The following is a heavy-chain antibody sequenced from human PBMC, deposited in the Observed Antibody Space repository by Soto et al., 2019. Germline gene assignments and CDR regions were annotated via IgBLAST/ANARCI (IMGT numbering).Heavy chain of an antibody. CDR3: SSLQEPCCSGSYFDY. J-gene: IGHJ4*02. CDR1: GFTFSGSA. V-gene: IGHV3-73*01. Sequence: GGSLRLSCAASGFTFSGSAMHWVRQASGKGLEWVGRIRSKANSYATAYAASVKGRITISREESKNTAYLQMNSLKTEHTAVDYCSSLQEPCCSGSYFDYWGQGTLVTVSS. D-gene: IGHD3-10*02. CDR2: IRSKANSYAT.